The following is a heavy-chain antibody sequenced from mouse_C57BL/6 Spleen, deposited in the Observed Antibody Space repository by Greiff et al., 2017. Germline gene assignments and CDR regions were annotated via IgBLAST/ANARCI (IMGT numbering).Heavy chain of an antibody. J-gene: IGHJ3*01. CDR2: ISNLAYSI. D-gene: IGHD2-3*01. V-gene: IGHV5-15*01. Sequence: EVMLVESGGGLVQPGGSLKLSCAASGFTFSDSGMAWVRQAPRKGPEWVAFISNLAYSIYYADTVTGRFTISRENAKNTLYLEMSSLRSEDTAMYYCARRDGYYGWFAYWGQGTLVTVSA. CDR3: ARRDGYYGWFAY. CDR1: GFTFSDSG.